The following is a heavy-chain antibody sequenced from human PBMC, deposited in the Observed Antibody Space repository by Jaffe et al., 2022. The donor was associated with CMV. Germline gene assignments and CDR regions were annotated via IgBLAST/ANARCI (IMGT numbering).Heavy chain of an antibody. D-gene: IGHD3-22*01. J-gene: IGHJ4*02. CDR1: GGSISSYY. Sequence: QVQLQESGPGLVKPSETLSLTCTVSGGSISSYYWSWIRQPPGKGLEWIGYIYYSGSTNYNPSLKSRVTISVDTSKNQFSLKLSSVTAADTAVYYCARVHNYYDSSGSQAPFFDYWGQGTLVTVSS. V-gene: IGHV4-59*01. CDR3: ARVHNYYDSSGSQAPFFDY. CDR2: IYYSGST.